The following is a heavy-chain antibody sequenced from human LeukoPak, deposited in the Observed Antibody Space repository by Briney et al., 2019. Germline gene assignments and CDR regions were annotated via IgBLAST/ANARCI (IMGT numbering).Heavy chain of an antibody. J-gene: IGHJ4*02. CDR2: INSDGGTT. V-gene: IGHV3-74*01. CDR1: GFTFGTYW. D-gene: IGHD1-1*01. CDR3: AKDLGYSFDY. Sequence: GGSLRLSCGASGFTFGTYWMHWVRQAPGKGLVWVSGINSDGGTTTYADSVKGRFTISRDNSKNTLYLQMNSLRAEDTAVYYCAKDLGYSFDYWGQGTLVTVFS.